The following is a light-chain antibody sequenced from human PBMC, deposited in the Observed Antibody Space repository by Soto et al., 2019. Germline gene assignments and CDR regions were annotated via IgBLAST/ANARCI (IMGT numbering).Light chain of an antibody. CDR2: AVS. CDR3: SSYTSDSSYD. J-gene: IGLJ1*01. CDR1: SSDVGLYDY. V-gene: IGLV2-14*01. Sequence: QSALTQPASVSGSPGQSIAISCTGTSSDVGLYDYVSWYQQHPGKAPQLMIYAVSNRPSGVSNRFSASKSGNTASLFISGLQAEDEADYYCSSYTSDSSYDFGSGTQVTVL.